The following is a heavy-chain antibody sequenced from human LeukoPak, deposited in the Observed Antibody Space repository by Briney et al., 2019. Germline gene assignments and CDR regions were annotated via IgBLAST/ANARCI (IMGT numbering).Heavy chain of an antibody. CDR3: ARLAVSAFIAAAGRRRLNWFDP. CDR1: GGSFSGYY. V-gene: IGHV4-34*01. J-gene: IGHJ5*02. D-gene: IGHD6-13*01. CDR2: INHSGST. Sequence: PSETLSLTCAVYGGSFSGYYWSWIRQPPGKGLEWIGEINHSGSTNYNPSLKSRVTISVDTSKSQFSLKLSSVTAADTAVYYCARLAVSAFIAAAGRRRLNWFDPWGQGTLVTVSS.